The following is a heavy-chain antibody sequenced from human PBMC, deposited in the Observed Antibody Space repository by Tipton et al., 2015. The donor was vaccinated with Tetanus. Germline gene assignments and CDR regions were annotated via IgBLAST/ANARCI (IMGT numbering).Heavy chain of an antibody. D-gene: IGHD5-24*01. CDR3: AKASKMATNWYHFDY. Sequence: QLVQSGAEIKKPGSSVKVSCKPSGDIFTNYAITWVRQAPGQGFEWMGGIIPIFGSTKYAQKFQGRVTITADQSTNTVYMDVSTLQSEATAVYFCAKASKMATNWYHFDYWGQGTLVTVSS. V-gene: IGHV1-69*01. J-gene: IGHJ4*02. CDR1: GDIFTNYA. CDR2: IIPIFGST.